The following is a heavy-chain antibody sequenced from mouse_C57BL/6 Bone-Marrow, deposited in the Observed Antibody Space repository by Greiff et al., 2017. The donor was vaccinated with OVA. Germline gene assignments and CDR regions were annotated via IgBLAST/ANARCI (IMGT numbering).Heavy chain of an antibody. J-gene: IGHJ3*01. CDR2: IDPSDSYT. Sequence: QVQLQQPGAELVRPGTSVKLSCKASGYTFTSYWMHWVKQRPGQGLEWIGVIDPSDSYTNYNQKFKGKATLTVDTSSSTAYMQLSSLTSEDSAVYYWATYFWFAYGGQGTLVTGSA. V-gene: IGHV1-59*01. CDR3: ATYFWFAY. D-gene: IGHD1-1*01. CDR1: GYTFTSYW.